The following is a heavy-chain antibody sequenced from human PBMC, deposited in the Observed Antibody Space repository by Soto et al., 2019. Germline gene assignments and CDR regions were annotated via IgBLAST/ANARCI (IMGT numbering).Heavy chain of an antibody. CDR1: GFTFSSYD. CDR2: ISYDGSNK. V-gene: IGHV3-30-3*01. D-gene: IGHD3-10*01. J-gene: IGHJ6*02. Sequence: QVQLVESGGGVVQPGRSLRLSCAASGFTFSSYDMHWVRQAPGKGLEWVAVISYDGSNKYYADSVKGRFTISRDNSKNTLYLQMNSLRAEDTAVYYCARVRGITMVRGTPPYYGMDVWGQGTTVTVSS. CDR3: ARVRGITMVRGTPPYYGMDV.